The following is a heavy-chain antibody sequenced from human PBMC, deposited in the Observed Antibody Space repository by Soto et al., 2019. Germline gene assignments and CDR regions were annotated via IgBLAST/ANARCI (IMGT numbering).Heavy chain of an antibody. CDR1: CGSVSSGHFY. V-gene: IGHV4-61*01. CDR3: ARSGSGSGWL. Sequence: SETLSLTCTASCGSVSSGHFYWSWIRQPPGKGLEWIGYIYYSGSTKYNPSLRSRVTILVDTSKNQFSLKLTSVTAADTAVYYCARSGSGSGWLGGQGTLVTVSS. CDR2: IYYSGST. J-gene: IGHJ4*02. D-gene: IGHD6-19*01.